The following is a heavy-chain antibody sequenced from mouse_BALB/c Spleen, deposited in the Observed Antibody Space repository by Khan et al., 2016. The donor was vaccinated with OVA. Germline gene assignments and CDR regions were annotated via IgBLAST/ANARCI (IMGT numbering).Heavy chain of an antibody. V-gene: IGHV9-2-1*01. J-gene: IGHJ4*01. CDR1: GYTFTEYS. Sequence: QIQLVQSGPELKKPGETVKISCKASGYTFTEYSMHWVRQAAGKGLKWMGRKIPETGESTYADDFKGRFAFSVETAATTDYSKNNNRKKEDADTYIWTKAEIYDRYARVSVGYWGQETCVTVS. CDR2: KIPETGES. CDR3: TKAEIYDRYARVSVGY. D-gene: IGHD1-1*01.